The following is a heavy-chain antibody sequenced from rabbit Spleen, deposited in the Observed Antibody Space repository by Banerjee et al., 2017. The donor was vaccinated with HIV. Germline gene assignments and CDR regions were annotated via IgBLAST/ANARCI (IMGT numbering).Heavy chain of an antibody. CDR1: GFSFSSTYW. D-gene: IGHD1-1*01. J-gene: IGHJ2*01. CDR2: IDTNDGDT. V-gene: IGHV1S45*01. CDR3: ARNYVNAFDP. Sequence: QEQLVESGGGLVQPEGSLTLTCTASGFSFSSTYWICWVRQAPGKGLEWIACIDTNDGDTDYANWPKGRFTISKTSSTTVTLQVTSLTAADTATYFCARNYVNAFDPWGPGTLVTVS.